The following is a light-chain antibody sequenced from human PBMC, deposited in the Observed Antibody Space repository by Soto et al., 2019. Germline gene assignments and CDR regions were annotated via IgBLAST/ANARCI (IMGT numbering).Light chain of an antibody. Sequence: EIVLTQSPGTLSLSPGERATLSCRASQSVSSTYLAWYQQKPGQAPGLLTYGASSRATGIPDRFSGSGSGSDFTLTISRLEPEDFAVYYCQQYGSSPFGQGTKVEIK. CDR2: GAS. V-gene: IGKV3-20*01. CDR3: QQYGSSP. CDR1: QSVSSTY. J-gene: IGKJ1*01.